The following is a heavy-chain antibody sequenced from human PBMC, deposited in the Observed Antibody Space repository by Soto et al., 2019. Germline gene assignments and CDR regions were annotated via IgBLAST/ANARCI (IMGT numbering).Heavy chain of an antibody. Sequence: QITLKESGPTVVKPTQTLTLTCTFSGFSLSTSGVGVSWIRQPLGKALEWLALIYWNDDKRYSPSLKSRLTVTKDTSKNQVVLTMTNMDPVDTATYYCARRRGQGFYYYGMDVWGQGTTVTVSS. CDR1: GFSLSTSGVG. V-gene: IGHV2-5*01. J-gene: IGHJ6*02. CDR3: ARRRGQGFYYYGMDV. CDR2: IYWNDDK.